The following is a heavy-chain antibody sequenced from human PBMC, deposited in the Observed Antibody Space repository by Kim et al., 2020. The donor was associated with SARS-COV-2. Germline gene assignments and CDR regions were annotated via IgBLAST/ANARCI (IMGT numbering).Heavy chain of an antibody. D-gene: IGHD2-2*03. CDR2: IYYTGIT. CDR1: GGSISSGGYY. V-gene: IGHV4-31*03. J-gene: IGHJ5*02. Sequence: SETLSLTCTVSGGSISSGGYYWRWIRQHPGKGLEWIGSIYYTGITYSNPSLKSRVTMSVDTSKNQFSLKLSSVTAADTAVYYWARGGDGSCSSTSCQTGWFDPWGQGTLVTVSS. CDR3: ARGGDGSCSSTSCQTGWFDP.